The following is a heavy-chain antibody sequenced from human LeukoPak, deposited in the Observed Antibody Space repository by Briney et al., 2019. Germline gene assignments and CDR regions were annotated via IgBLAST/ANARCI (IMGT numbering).Heavy chain of an antibody. V-gene: IGHV4-30-4*08. J-gene: IGHJ3*02. CDR3: ARDVRRITFFGVVIKAFDI. D-gene: IGHD3-3*01. CDR2: IYYSGST. CDR1: GGSISSGDYY. Sequence: PSETLSLTCTVSGGSISSGDYYWSWIRQPPGKGLEWIGYIYYSGSTYYNPSLKSRITISVDTSKNQFSLKLSSVTAADTAVYYFARDVRRITFFGVVIKAFDIWAKGQWSPSLQ.